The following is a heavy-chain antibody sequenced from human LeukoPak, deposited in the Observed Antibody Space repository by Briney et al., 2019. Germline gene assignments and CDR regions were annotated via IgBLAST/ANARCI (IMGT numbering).Heavy chain of an antibody. CDR1: GFTFSSYS. V-gene: IGHV3-21*01. CDR3: ARDPIGGLYYYYMDV. D-gene: IGHD4-23*01. CDR2: ISSSSSYI. J-gene: IGHJ6*03. Sequence: GGYLRPSCAASGFTFSSYSMNWVRQAPGKGLEWVSSISSSSSYIYYADSVKGRFTISRDNAKNSLYLQMNSLRAEDTAVYYCARDPIGGLYYYYMDVWGKGTTVTVSS.